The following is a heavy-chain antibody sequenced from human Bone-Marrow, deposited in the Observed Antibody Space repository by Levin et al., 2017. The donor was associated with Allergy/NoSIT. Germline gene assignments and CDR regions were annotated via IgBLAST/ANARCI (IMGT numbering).Heavy chain of an antibody. D-gene: IGHD3-10*01. Sequence: PGGSLRLSCAASGFTFSSYGMHWVRQAPGKGLEWVAVIWYDGSNKYYADSVKGRFTISRDNSKNTLYLQMNSLRAEDTAVYYCARSAVWFGETNWFDPWGQGTLVTVSS. J-gene: IGHJ5*02. V-gene: IGHV3-33*01. CDR1: GFTFSSYG. CDR2: IWYDGSNK. CDR3: ARSAVWFGETNWFDP.